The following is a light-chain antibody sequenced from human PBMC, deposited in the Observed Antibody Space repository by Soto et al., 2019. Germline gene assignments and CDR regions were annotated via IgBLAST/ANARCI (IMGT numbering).Light chain of an antibody. Sequence: QSALTQPASVSGSPGQSITISCTGTSSDVGGYNYVSWYQQRPVKAPKLMIYDVTNRPSGVSDRFSGSKSGNTASLTISGLQAEDEADYCCSSYTSSSTPYVFGTGTKVTVL. CDR3: SSYTSSSTPYV. J-gene: IGLJ1*01. V-gene: IGLV2-14*01. CDR1: SSDVGGYNY. CDR2: DVT.